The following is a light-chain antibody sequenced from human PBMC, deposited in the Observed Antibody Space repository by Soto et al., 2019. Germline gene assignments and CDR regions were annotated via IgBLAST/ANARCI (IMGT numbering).Light chain of an antibody. J-gene: IGKJ1*01. CDR3: QKYNSAPRT. V-gene: IGKV1-27*01. CDR2: AAS. Sequence: DIQMTQSPSSLSASIGDRVTITCRASQGITKYLAWYQQKPGKVPKLLIYAASFLQPGVPSRFSGSGSGTDFTLTISSLQPEDVATYYCQKYNSAPRTFGQGTKVEIK. CDR1: QGITKY.